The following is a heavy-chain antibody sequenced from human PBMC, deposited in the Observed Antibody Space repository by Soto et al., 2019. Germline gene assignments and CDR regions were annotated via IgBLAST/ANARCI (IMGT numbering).Heavy chain of an antibody. CDR1: GFSFSSFA. CDR2: IGGSGGST. D-gene: IGHD4-17*01. V-gene: IGHV3-23*01. CDR3: ARAEDDYLAQDHFDF. Sequence: EVQLLESGGGLVHPGGSLRLSCEASGFSFSSFAMSWVRQAPGKGLEWVSGIGGSGGSTYHADSVKGRFTISRDNSKNTLYLQMNSLRVEDTAVYYCARAEDDYLAQDHFDFWGQGTLVTVSS. J-gene: IGHJ4*02.